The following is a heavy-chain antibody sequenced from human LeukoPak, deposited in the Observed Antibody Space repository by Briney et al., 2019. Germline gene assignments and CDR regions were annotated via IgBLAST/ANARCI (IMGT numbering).Heavy chain of an antibody. Sequence: GRPLRLSCAASGFTFSSYGMHWVRQAPGKGLEWVAFIRYDGSNKYYADSVKGRFTISRDNSKNTLYLQMNSLRAEDTAVYYCAKGAGIAVANFDYWGQGTLVTVSS. CDR3: AKGAGIAVANFDY. D-gene: IGHD6-19*01. J-gene: IGHJ4*02. CDR2: IRYDGSNK. V-gene: IGHV3-30*02. CDR1: GFTFSSYG.